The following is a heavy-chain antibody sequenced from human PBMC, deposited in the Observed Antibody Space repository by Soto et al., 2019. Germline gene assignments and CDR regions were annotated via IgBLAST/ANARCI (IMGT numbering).Heavy chain of an antibody. Sequence: QVQLVQSGAEVKKPGASVKVSCKTSGYTFSNYGINWVRQAPRQGLEWMGWINAYNGKTNFAQRLQGRVTLTTDTSTSTAYMELMSLRSDDTAVYYCARGSSPVDFDYWGQGTLVTVSS. CDR2: INAYNGKT. CDR3: ARGSSPVDFDY. CDR1: GYTFSNYG. V-gene: IGHV1-18*01. D-gene: IGHD6-13*01. J-gene: IGHJ4*02.